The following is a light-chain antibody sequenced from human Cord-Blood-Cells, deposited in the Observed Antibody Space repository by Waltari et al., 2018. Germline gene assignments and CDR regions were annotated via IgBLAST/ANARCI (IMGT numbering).Light chain of an antibody. V-gene: IGLV5-37*01. CDR1: SDINVGSYN. CDR3: ILWPGRSWL. J-gene: IGLJ3*02. Sequence: QPVLTQPPSSSASPGESARLPCTLPSDINVGSYNIYWYQQKPGSPPRYLLYYYSDSDKGQVFGVPTAFSGSNAASANPALLLVPGLQSEEESDHYCILWPGRSWLFGGGAKFNVL. CDR2: YYSDSDK.